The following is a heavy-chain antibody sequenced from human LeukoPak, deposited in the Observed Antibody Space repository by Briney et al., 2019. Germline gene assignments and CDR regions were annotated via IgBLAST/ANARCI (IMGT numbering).Heavy chain of an antibody. CDR1: GGTFSSYA. J-gene: IGHJ4*02. CDR3: ARVRWSSWTEMYYFDY. Sequence: GASVKVSCKASGGTFSSYAISWVRPAPGQGLEWMGGIIPIFGTANYAQKFQGRVTITADESTSTAYMELSSLRSEDTAVYYCARVRWSSWTEMYYFDYWGQGTLVTVSS. V-gene: IGHV1-69*13. CDR2: IIPIFGTA. D-gene: IGHD6-13*01.